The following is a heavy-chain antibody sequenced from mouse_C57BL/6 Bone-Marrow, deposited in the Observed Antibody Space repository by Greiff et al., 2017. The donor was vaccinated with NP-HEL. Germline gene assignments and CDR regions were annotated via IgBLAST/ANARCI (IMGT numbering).Heavy chain of an antibody. J-gene: IGHJ1*03. V-gene: IGHV3-8*01. CDR1: GYSITSDY. D-gene: IGHD1-1*01. CDR3: ARRGPFYYGRGYWYFDV. Sequence: EVKLVESGPGLAKPSQTLSLTCSVTGYSITSDYWNWIRKFPGNKLEYMGYISYSGSTYYNPSLKSRISITRDTSKNQYYLQLNSVTTEDTATYYCARRGPFYYGRGYWYFDVWGTGTTVTVSS. CDR2: ISYSGST.